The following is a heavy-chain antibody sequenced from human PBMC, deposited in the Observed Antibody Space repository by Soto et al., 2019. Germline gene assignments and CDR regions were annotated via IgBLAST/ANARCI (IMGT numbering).Heavy chain of an antibody. CDR3: ARDSGDYDYWSGYYTGRFDY. D-gene: IGHD3-3*01. J-gene: IGHJ4*02. CDR2: ISSSSSYI. V-gene: IGHV3-21*01. CDR1: GFTFSSYS. Sequence: GGSLRLSCAASGFTFSSYSMNWVRQAPGKGLEWVSSISSSSSYIYYADSVKGRFTISRDNAKNSLYLQMNSLRAEDTAVYYCARDSGDYDYWSGYYTGRFDYWGQGALVTVSS.